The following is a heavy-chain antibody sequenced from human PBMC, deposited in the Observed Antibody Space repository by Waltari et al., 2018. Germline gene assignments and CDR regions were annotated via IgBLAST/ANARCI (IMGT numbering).Heavy chain of an antibody. CDR1: GFTFSSYW. V-gene: IGHV3-13*01. CDR2: IGRTGDT. Sequence: EVQLVESGGGLVQPGGSLRLSCAASGFTFSSYWMSWVRQAPGKGLEWVSTIGRTGDTYYTDSVKGRFTISRENAKNSLYLQMNGLRAGDTAVYYCAREKWQYSHYNGMDVWGQGTTVTVSS. D-gene: IGHD1-26*01. J-gene: IGHJ6*02. CDR3: AREKWQYSHYNGMDV.